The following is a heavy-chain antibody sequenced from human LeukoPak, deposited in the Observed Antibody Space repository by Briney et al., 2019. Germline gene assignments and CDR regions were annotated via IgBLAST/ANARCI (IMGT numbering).Heavy chain of an antibody. J-gene: IGHJ3*02. Sequence: GGSLRLSCAASGFTFSSYAMSWVRQAPGKGREWVSAISGSGGSTYYADSVKGRFTISRDTSKNTLYLQMNTLRAEDTAVYYWEKVVYDSTGYYSGAFDIWGQGTIVIVSS. D-gene: IGHD3-22*01. CDR3: EKVVYDSTGYYSGAFDI. V-gene: IGHV3-23*01. CDR2: ISGSGGST. CDR1: GFTFSSYA.